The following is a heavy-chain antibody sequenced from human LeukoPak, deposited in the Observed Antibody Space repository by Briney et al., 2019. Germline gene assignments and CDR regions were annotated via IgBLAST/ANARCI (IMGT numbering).Heavy chain of an antibody. V-gene: IGHV3-53*01. J-gene: IGHJ4*02. CDR2: IYSGDST. CDR1: GFTVSSNY. Sequence: GGSLRLSCVVSGFTVSSNYMSWVRQAPGKGLDWVSVIYSGDSTYYADSVKGRFTISRDNSKNTLYLQMNNLRAEDTAIYYCAKAANYDILTGYYLDYWGQGTLVTVSS. CDR3: AKAANYDILTGYYLDY. D-gene: IGHD3-9*01.